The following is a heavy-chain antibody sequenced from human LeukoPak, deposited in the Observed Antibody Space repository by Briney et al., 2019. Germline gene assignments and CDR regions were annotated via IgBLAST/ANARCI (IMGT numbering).Heavy chain of an antibody. Sequence: PSETLSLTCTVSGGSISSYYWSWIRQPPGKGLEWIGYIYYSGSTNYNPSLKSRVTISVDTSKNQFSLKLSSVTAADTAVYYCARLPENYDYVWGSYRYDYFDYWGQGTLVTVSS. V-gene: IGHV4-59*08. CDR3: ARLPENYDYVWGSYRYDYFDY. CDR1: GGSISSYY. D-gene: IGHD3-16*02. CDR2: IYYSGST. J-gene: IGHJ4*02.